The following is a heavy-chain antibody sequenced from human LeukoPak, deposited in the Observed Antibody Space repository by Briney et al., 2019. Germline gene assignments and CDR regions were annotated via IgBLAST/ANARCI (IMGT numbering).Heavy chain of an antibody. J-gene: IGHJ6*03. CDR1: GFTFSSYA. D-gene: IGHD2-2*01. CDR2: ISYDGSNK. Sequence: PGGSLRPSCAASGFTFSSYAMHWVRQAPGKGLEWVAVISYDGSNKYYADSVKGRFTISRDNSKNTPYLQMNSLRAEDTAVYYCARDAGYQPYYYMDVWGKGTTVTVSS. CDR3: ARDAGYQPYYYMDV. V-gene: IGHV3-30*04.